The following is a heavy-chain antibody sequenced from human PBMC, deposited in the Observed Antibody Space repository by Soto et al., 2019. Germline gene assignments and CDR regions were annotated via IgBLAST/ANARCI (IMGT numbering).Heavy chain of an antibody. J-gene: IGHJ4*02. Sequence: ETLSLTCTVSGGSISNYYWNWIRQSPGKGLEYIGHIYTSGSTNYNPSLKSRVTISADTSKNQFSLNLSSVTVADTAVYYCARVKSDNSGSFYFDSWGQGTLVTVSS. CDR3: ARVKSDNSGSFYFDS. D-gene: IGHD3-22*01. CDR1: GGSISNYY. CDR2: IYTSGST. V-gene: IGHV4-4*09.